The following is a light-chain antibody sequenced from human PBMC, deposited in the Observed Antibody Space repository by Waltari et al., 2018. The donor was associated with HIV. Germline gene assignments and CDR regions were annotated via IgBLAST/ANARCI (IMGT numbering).Light chain of an antibody. Sequence: SSDLTQSPSLSVSPGQTATITCSGDVLAKQFAFWYHRKPGQAPLLLKYKDTERPSKIPERFSASTSGTTVTLTISGVRAEDEAEYFCQSADTSGTSVLFGGGTTLTVL. CDR3: QSADTSGTSVL. CDR2: KDT. CDR1: VLAKQF. V-gene: IGLV3-25*03. J-gene: IGLJ2*01.